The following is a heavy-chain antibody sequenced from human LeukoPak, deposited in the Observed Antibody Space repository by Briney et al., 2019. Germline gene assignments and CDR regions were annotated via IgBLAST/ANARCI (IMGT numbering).Heavy chain of an antibody. J-gene: IGHJ3*02. D-gene: IGHD6-19*01. CDR2: ISYDGSNK. CDR3: ARDKYSSGRGNAFDI. Sequence: GGSLRLSCAASGFTFSNYWMHWVRQAPGKGLEWVAVISYDGSNKYYADSVKGRFTISRDNSKNTLYLQMNSLRAEDTAVYYCARDKYSSGRGNAFDIWGQGTMVTVSS. V-gene: IGHV3-30*03. CDR1: GFTFSNYW.